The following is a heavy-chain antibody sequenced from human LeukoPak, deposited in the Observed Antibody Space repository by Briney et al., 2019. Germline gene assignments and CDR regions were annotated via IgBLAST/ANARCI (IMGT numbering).Heavy chain of an antibody. D-gene: IGHD1-14*01. CDR2: ITGSGTTI. CDR3: AKDLPEEYFQH. Sequence: GGSLRLSCAASGFTFSSYEMNWVRQAPGKGLEWVSYITGSGTTIYYVDSVKGRFTISRDNAKNSLYLQMNSLRAEDTAVYYCAKDLPEEYFQHWGQGTLVTVSS. V-gene: IGHV3-48*03. CDR1: GFTFSSYE. J-gene: IGHJ1*01.